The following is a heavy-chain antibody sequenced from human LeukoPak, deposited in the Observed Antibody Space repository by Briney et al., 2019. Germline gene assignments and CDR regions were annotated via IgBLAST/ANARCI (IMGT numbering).Heavy chain of an antibody. D-gene: IGHD3-22*01. V-gene: IGHV4-34*01. CDR2: INHSGST. Sequence: SETLSLTCAVYGGSFSGYYWSWIRQPPGKGLEWIGEINHSGSTNYNPSLKSRATISVDTSKNQFSLKLSSVTAADTAVYYCAGNYYDSSGPFDYWGQGTLVTVSS. CDR3: AGNYYDSSGPFDY. J-gene: IGHJ4*02. CDR1: GGSFSGYY.